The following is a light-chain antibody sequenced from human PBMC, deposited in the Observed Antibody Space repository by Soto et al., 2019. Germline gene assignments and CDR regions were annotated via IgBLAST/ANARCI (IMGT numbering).Light chain of an antibody. Sequence: QSVLTHPASVAGSPGQSITISCTGTISDVGGYNLVSWYQQHPGKAPKLMIYEDSKRPSGLSNRFSGSKSGNTASLTISGLQAEDEADYYCCSYAGSSTFVFGTGTKVTVL. CDR1: ISDVGGYNL. CDR2: EDS. CDR3: CSYAGSSTFV. J-gene: IGLJ1*01. V-gene: IGLV2-23*01.